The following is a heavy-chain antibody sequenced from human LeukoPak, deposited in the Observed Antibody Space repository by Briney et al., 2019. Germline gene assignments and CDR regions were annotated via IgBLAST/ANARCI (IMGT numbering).Heavy chain of an antibody. CDR3: ARAGSPYDSSGYLAYYFDY. J-gene: IGHJ4*02. CDR2: IFYSGST. CDR1: GGSISSSSYY. V-gene: IGHV4-39*01. D-gene: IGHD3-22*01. Sequence: ASETLSLTCTVSGGSISSSSYYWGWIRQPPGKGLEWIGSIFYSGSTFYNPSLKSRVTMSVDTSKNQFSLKLSSVTAADTAVYYCARAGSPYDSSGYLAYYFDYWGQGTLVTVSS.